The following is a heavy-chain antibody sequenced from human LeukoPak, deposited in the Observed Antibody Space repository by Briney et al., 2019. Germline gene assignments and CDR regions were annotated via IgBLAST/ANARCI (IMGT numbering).Heavy chain of an antibody. V-gene: IGHV3-30*03. CDR1: GFTFSSYG. CDR3: ARARGAVAGISS. Sequence: GGSLRLSCAASGFTFSSYGMHWVRQAPGKGLEWVAVISYDGSNKYYADSVKGRFTISRDNSKNTLYLQMNSLRAEDTAVYYCARARGAVAGISSWGQGTLVTVSS. D-gene: IGHD6-19*01. J-gene: IGHJ5*02. CDR2: ISYDGSNK.